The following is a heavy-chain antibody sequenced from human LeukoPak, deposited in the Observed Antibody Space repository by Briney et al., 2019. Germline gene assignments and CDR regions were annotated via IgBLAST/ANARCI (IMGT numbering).Heavy chain of an antibody. CDR2: IKQDGSER. V-gene: IGHV3-7*03. D-gene: IGHD1-7*01. CDR1: EFMFSSYW. Sequence: TGGSLRLSCAASEFMFSSYWMSWVRQAPGKGLEWVANIKQDGSERYNVDSVKGRFTISRDNAKNSLYLQMNSLRAEDTALYYCARMAGEAKTTRYYMDVWGKGTTVTVSS. CDR3: ARMAGEAKTTRYYMDV. J-gene: IGHJ6*03.